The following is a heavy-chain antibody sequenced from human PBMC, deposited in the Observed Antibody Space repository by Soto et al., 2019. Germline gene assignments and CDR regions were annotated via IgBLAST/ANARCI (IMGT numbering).Heavy chain of an antibody. CDR1: GYTFTSYG. CDR3: ARDRYTRFLEWLSHYYYYGMDV. Sequence: ASVKVSCKASGYTFTSYGISWVRQAPGQGLEWMGWISAYNGNTNYAQKLQGRVTMTTDTSTSTAYMELRSLRSDDTAVYYCARDRYTRFLEWLSHYYYYGMDVWGQGTTVTVSS. CDR2: ISAYNGNT. D-gene: IGHD3-3*01. V-gene: IGHV1-18*01. J-gene: IGHJ6*02.